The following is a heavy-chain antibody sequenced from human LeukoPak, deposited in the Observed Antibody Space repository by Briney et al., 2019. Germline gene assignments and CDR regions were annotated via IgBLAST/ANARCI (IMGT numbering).Heavy chain of an antibody. CDR1: GGSISSYY. D-gene: IGHD2-21*01. Sequence: SETLSLTCTVSGGSISSYYWSWVRQPPGKGLAWIGYIYYSGSTNYNPSLKSRVTISVDTSKNQFSLKLSSVTAADTAVYYCAREVWSAFDIWGQGTMVTVSS. CDR3: AREVWSAFDI. V-gene: IGHV4-59*12. CDR2: IYYSGST. J-gene: IGHJ3*02.